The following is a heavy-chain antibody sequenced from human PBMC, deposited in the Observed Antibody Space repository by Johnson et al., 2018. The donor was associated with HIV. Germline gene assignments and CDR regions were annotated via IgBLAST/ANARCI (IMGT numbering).Heavy chain of an antibody. D-gene: IGHD2-21*02. V-gene: IGHV3-11*04. CDR2: IWHDGREV. CDR3: ARAPRAFCDGDCYPNAFGI. Sequence: QVQLVESGGGLVKPGGSLRLSCAASGFTFSDYYMTWIRQAPGKGLEWVAFIWHDGREVYYADSVKGRFTISRDNAKNSLYLQMNSLRAEDTAVYYCARAPRAFCDGDCYPNAFGIWGQGTMVTVSS. CDR1: GFTFSDYY. J-gene: IGHJ3*02.